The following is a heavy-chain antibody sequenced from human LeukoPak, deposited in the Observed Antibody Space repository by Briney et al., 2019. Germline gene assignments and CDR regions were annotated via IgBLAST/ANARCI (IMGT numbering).Heavy chain of an antibody. CDR3: ARGGYSGYDYTVGYFDY. V-gene: IGHV4-59*01. CDR2: INHSGST. D-gene: IGHD5-12*01. CDR1: GGSISSYY. Sequence: PSETLSLTCTVSGGSISSYYWSWIRQPPGKGLEWIAYINHSGSTNYNPSLKSRVTRSVDTSKNQFSLKLSSVTAADTAVYYCARGGYSGYDYTVGYFDYWGQGTLVTVSS. J-gene: IGHJ4*02.